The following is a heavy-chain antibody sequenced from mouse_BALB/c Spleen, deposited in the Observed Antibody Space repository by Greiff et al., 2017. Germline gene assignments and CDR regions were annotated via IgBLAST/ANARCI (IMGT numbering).Heavy chain of an antibody. V-gene: IGHV5-17*02. D-gene: IGHD2-1*01. CDR3: ARSHYGNYHAMDY. CDR2: ISSGSSTI. J-gene: IGHJ4*01. CDR1: GFTFSSFG. Sequence: EVNLVESGGGLVQPGGSRKLSCAASGFTFSSFGMHWVRQAPEKGLEWVAYISSGSSTIYYADTVKGRFTISRDNPKNTLFLQMTSLRSEDTAMYYCARSHYGNYHAMDYWGQGTSVTVSS.